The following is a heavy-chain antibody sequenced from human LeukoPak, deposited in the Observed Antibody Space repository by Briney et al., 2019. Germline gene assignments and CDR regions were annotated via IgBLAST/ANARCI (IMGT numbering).Heavy chain of an antibody. Sequence: GRSLRLSCAASGFTFSSYAMHWVRQAPGKGLEWVAVISYDGSNKYYADSVKGRFTVSRDNSKNTLYLQMNCLRAEDTAVYYCARDPPYYSSSWYDAFDIWGQGTMVTVSS. J-gene: IGHJ3*02. CDR3: ARDPPYYSSSWYDAFDI. CDR2: ISYDGSNK. CDR1: GFTFSSYA. D-gene: IGHD6-13*01. V-gene: IGHV3-30-3*01.